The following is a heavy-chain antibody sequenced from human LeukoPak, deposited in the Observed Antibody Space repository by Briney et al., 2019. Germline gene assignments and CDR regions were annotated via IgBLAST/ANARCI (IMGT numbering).Heavy chain of an antibody. D-gene: IGHD4-17*01. CDR2: ISYDGSNK. V-gene: IGHV3-30*04. Sequence: GGSLRLSCAASGFTFSSYAMHWVRQAPGKGLEWVAVISYDGSNKYYADSVKGRSTISRDNSKNTLYLQMNSLRAEDTAVYYCARVTARGGYGDDYFDYWGQGTLVTVSS. CDR1: GFTFSSYA. CDR3: ARVTARGGYGDDYFDY. J-gene: IGHJ4*02.